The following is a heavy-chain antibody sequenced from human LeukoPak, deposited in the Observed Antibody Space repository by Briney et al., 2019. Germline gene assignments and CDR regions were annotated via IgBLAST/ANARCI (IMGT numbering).Heavy chain of an antibody. CDR3: ARGRDRLLWFGETSH. CDR2: ISSSGSTI. D-gene: IGHD3-10*01. J-gene: IGHJ4*02. V-gene: IGHV3-11*01. CDR1: GFTFSDYY. Sequence: PGGSLRLSCAASGFTFSDYYMSWIRQAPGKGLEWVSYISSSGSTIYYADSVKGRFTISRDDAKNSLYLQMNSLRAEDTAVYYCARGRDRLLWFGETSHWGQGTLVTVSS.